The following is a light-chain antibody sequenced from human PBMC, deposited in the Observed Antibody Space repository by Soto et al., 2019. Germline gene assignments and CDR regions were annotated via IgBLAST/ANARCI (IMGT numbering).Light chain of an antibody. CDR2: WAS. Sequence: DIVMIQFPDSLAVSLGERATINCKSSQSVLYSSDNKNYLAWYQQKPGQPPKLLIYWASTRESGVPDRFSGSGSGTEFTLTISSLQAEDVAVYFCQQHYSAPLTFAGGTKVEIK. J-gene: IGKJ4*01. CDR1: QSVLYSSDNKNY. CDR3: QQHYSAPLT. V-gene: IGKV4-1*01.